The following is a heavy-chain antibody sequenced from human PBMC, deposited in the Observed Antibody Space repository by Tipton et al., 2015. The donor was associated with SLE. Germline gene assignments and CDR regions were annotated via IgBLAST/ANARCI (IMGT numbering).Heavy chain of an antibody. Sequence: TLSLTCTVSGGSLSSYYWSWIRQPAGKGLEYIGRIYFSGITHYNPSLKSRPTMSVDTSQNQFSLKLSSMTAADTAVYYCARTVVPAAMGAFDIWGQGTMVTVSS. V-gene: IGHV4-4*07. CDR3: ARTVVPAAMGAFDI. CDR2: IYFSGIT. J-gene: IGHJ3*02. CDR1: GGSLSSYY. D-gene: IGHD2-2*01.